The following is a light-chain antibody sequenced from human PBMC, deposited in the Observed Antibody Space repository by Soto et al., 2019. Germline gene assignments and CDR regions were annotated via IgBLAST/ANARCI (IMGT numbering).Light chain of an antibody. V-gene: IGKV3-20*01. J-gene: IGKJ5*01. CDR1: HSVSSSY. CDR2: GAS. CDR3: QQYHKWPIN. Sequence: EIVVTQSPCTVSFAPGARPPLSCRDSHSVSSSYLAWYQQKPGQAPRLLIYGASSRATGIPDRFSGSGSGTDFTLTISSLQSEDFAVYYGQQYHKWPINFGQGPRLVIK.